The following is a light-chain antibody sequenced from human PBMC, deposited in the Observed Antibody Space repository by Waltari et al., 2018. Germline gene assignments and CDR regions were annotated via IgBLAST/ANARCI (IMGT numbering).Light chain of an antibody. CDR2: DVT. CDR3: CSYAGRYTNYV. CDR1: RSYVRAYDY. J-gene: IGLJ1*01. Sequence: QSALTQPRSVSGSPGQSVTISCTGPRSYVRAYDYVSRSQQRPGKAPKPIIYDVTERPSGVPDRFSGSKSDNKASLTISGLQADDEADYYCCSYAGRYTNYVFGSGTKVTVL. V-gene: IGLV2-11*01.